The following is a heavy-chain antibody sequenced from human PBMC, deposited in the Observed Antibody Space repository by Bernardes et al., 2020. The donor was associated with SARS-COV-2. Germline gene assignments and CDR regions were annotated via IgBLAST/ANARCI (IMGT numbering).Heavy chain of an antibody. V-gene: IGHV4-39*01. J-gene: IGHJ6*02. CDR3: ARVAGGVRGVTLGAYYYYAMDV. CDR1: GGSIRSSSYY. D-gene: IGHD3-10*01. CDR2: IFYSGST. Sequence: SETLSLTCAVSGGSIRSSSYYWGWIRQPPGKGLEWIGSIFYSGSTYYNPSLKSRVTMSVDTSKNQFSLRLSSVTAADTAVFYCARVAGGVRGVTLGAYYYYAMDVWGQGTTVTVSS.